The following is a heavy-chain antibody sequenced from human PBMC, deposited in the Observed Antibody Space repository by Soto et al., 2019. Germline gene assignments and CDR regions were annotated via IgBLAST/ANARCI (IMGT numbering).Heavy chain of an antibody. J-gene: IGHJ4*02. CDR1: VFTFRNYG. Sequence: GGSLRLSCVDAVFTFRNYGMHFVRQPLGKGLEWVALISDDGDKRYDADSVRGRLIISRDNSKDTLYLQMNSLGPDGTYVYYCATARVRIAGANSFDYWGQGT. D-gene: IGHD1-26*01. V-gene: IGHV3-30*03. CDR3: ATARVRIAGANSFDY. CDR2: ISDDGDKR.